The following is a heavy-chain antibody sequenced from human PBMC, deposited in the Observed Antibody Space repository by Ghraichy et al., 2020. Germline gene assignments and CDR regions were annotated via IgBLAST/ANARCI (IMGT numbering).Heavy chain of an antibody. CDR3: ARGSQSWAQWRLIDY. J-gene: IGHJ4*02. CDR1: RGSFSGYH. Sequence: SETLSLTCAVYRGSFSGYHWSWIRQTPGKGLEWIGEINHSGSTNYNPSLKSRVTMSVDTSKNQFSLRLSSVTAADTAVYYCARGSQSWAQWRLIDYWGQGTPVTVSS. D-gene: IGHD5-24*01. CDR2: INHSGST. V-gene: IGHV4-34*01.